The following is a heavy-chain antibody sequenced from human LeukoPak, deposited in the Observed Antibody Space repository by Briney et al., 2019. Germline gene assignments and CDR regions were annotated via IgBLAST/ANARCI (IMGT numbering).Heavy chain of an antibody. CDR3: ARRYCTNGVCYGDRGAFDI. CDR2: INPSGGST. V-gene: IGHV1-46*01. J-gene: IGHJ3*02. D-gene: IGHD2-8*01. CDR1: GYTFTRYY. Sequence: GASVKVSCKASGYTFTRYYMHWVRQAPGQGLEWMGIINPSGGSTSYAQKFQGRVTMTRDTSTSTAYMELSSLRSEDTAIYYCARRYCTNGVCYGDRGAFDIWGQGTMLTVSS.